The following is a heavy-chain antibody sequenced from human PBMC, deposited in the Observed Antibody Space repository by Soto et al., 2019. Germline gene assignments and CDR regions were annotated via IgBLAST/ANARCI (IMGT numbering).Heavy chain of an antibody. CDR3: ASQYSYGYSGMDV. D-gene: IGHD5-18*01. J-gene: IGHJ6*02. CDR2: IYYSGST. V-gene: IGHV4-61*01. CDR1: GGSVSSGSYY. Sequence: SETLSLTCTVSGGSVSSGSYYWSWIRQPPGKGLEWIGYIYYSGSTNYNPSLKSRVTISVDTSKNQFSLKLSSVTAADTAVYYCASQYSYGYSGMDVWGQGTTVTVSS.